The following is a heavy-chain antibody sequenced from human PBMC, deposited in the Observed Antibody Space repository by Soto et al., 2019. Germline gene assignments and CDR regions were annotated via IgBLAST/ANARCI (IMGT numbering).Heavy chain of an antibody. CDR1: GFTFSGYW. J-gene: IGHJ6*04. V-gene: IGHV3-74*01. CDR2: INTDGRTT. Sequence: EVQLVESGGGLVQPGGSLRLSCAASGFTFSGYWMHWVRQTPGKGLVWVPRINTDGRTTSYADSVKGRFTISKDNSKNTLYLLMRSLRDEDTAVYYCGRVGRVVPVGSCRGDFDACYNMDVWGKGTTVTVSS. CDR3: GRVGRVVPVGSCRGDFDACYNMDV. D-gene: IGHD2-2*01.